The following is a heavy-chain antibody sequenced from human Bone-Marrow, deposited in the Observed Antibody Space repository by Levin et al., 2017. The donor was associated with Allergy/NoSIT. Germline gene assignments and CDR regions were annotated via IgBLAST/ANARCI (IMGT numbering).Heavy chain of an antibody. CDR3: ARALGTAYFDY. CDR1: GGSISSSSYY. CDR2: IYYSGST. D-gene: IGHD7-27*01. Sequence: PSETLSLTCTVSGGSISSSSYYWGWIRQPPGKGLEWIGSIYYSGSTYYNPSLKSRVTISVDTSKNQFSLKLSSVTAADTAVYYCARALGTAYFDYWGQGTLVTVSS. V-gene: IGHV4-39*07. J-gene: IGHJ4*02.